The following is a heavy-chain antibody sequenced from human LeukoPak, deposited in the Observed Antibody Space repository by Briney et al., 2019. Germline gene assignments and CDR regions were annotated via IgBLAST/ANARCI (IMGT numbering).Heavy chain of an antibody. J-gene: IGHJ4*02. CDR3: ARVRYSYAPAFDY. CDR2: ISYDGSNK. D-gene: IGHD5-18*01. CDR1: GFTFSSYA. V-gene: IGHV3-30*04. Sequence: GGSLRLSCAASGFTFSSYAMHWVRQAPGKGLEWVAVISYDGSNKYYADSVKGRFTISRDNAKNSLYLQMNSLRDEDTAVYYCARVRYSYAPAFDYWGQGTLVTVSS.